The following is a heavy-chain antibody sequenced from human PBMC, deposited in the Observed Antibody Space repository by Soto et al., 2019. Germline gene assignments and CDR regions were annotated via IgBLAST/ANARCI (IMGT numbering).Heavy chain of an antibody. V-gene: IGHV1-3*01. CDR2: INAGNGNT. CDR3: ALSTIAARPGVYYYYGMDV. D-gene: IGHD6-6*01. CDR1: GYTFTSYA. Sequence: ASVKVSCKASGYTFTSYAMHWVRQAPGQRLEWMGWINAGNGNTKYSQKFQGRVTITRDTSASTAYMELGSLRSEDTAVYYCALSTIAARPGVYYYYGMDVWGQGTTVTVSS. J-gene: IGHJ6*02.